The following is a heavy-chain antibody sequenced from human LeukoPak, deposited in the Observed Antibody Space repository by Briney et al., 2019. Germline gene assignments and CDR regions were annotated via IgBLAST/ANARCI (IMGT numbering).Heavy chain of an antibody. D-gene: IGHD3-10*01. Sequence: QSGGSLRLSCAASGFTFDDYAMHWVRQAPGKGLEWVSGISWNSGSIGYADSVKGRFTISRDNAKNSLYLQVNSLRAEDTALYYCAKGPYGSGSYWFDYWGQGTLVTASS. CDR3: AKGPYGSGSYWFDY. CDR1: GFTFDDYA. V-gene: IGHV3-9*01. CDR2: ISWNSGSI. J-gene: IGHJ4*02.